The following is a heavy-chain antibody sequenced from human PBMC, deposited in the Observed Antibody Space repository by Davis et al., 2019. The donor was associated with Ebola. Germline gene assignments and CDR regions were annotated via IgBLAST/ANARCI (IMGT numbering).Heavy chain of an antibody. CDR3: ARAAPHRGGWYADGMDV. D-gene: IGHD6-19*01. J-gene: IGHJ6*02. V-gene: IGHV1-46*01. CDR1: GYTFTSYG. CDR2: INPSGGST. Sequence: ASVKVSCKASGYTFTSYGISWVRQAPGQGLEWMGIINPSGGSTSYAQKFQGRVTMTRDTSTSTVYMELSSLRSEDTAVYYCARAAPHRGGWYADGMDVWGQGTTVTVSS.